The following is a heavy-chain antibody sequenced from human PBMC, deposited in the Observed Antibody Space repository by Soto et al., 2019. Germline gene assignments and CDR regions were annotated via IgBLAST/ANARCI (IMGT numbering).Heavy chain of an antibody. CDR2: VNPDTGAA. CDR3: ARDPIRGGVPYFFDF. D-gene: IGHD3-16*01. V-gene: IGHV1-2*02. Sequence: ASVKVSCKASGYTFTDYFVHWVRLAPGQGLEWMGWVNPDTGAATFPQKFQGRVTVTRDASINTDYMELTHLTSEDTGIYYCARDPIRGGVPYFFDFWGRGTQVTVSS. J-gene: IGHJ4*02. CDR1: GYTFTDYF.